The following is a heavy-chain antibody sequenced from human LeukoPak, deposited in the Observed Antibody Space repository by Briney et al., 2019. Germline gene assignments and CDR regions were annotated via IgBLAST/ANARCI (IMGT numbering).Heavy chain of an antibody. CDR3: ARHTRYSSSSRVFDY. CDR1: GYSFSSYW. V-gene: IGHV5-51*01. D-gene: IGHD6-6*01. Sequence: GESLKISCKGSGYSFSSYWIGWVRRMPGKGLEWMGIIFPGDSDTRYSPSFQGQVTISADKSISTAYLQWSSLKASDTAMYYCARHTRYSSSSRVFDYWGQGTLVTVSS. J-gene: IGHJ4*02. CDR2: IFPGDSDT.